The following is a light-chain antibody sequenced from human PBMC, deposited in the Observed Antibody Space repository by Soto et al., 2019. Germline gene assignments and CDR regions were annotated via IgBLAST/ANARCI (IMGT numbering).Light chain of an antibody. CDR2: KAS. Sequence: DIQMTQSPSTLSASVGDRVTITCRASQSISSWLAWYQQKPGKAPKLLIYKASSLESGVPSRFSGSGSGTEFTLTISSLQPDDFETYFSKRNSGSPFTFGHGTKVEIK. CDR3: KRNSGSPFT. CDR1: QSISSW. J-gene: IGKJ3*01. V-gene: IGKV1-5*03.